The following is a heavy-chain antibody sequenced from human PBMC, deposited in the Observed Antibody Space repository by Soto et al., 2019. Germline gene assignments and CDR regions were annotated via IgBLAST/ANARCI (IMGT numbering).Heavy chain of an antibody. CDR1: GYTFTSYG. J-gene: IGHJ4*02. CDR3: ARGVGWEPLDY. CDR2: ISAYNGNT. V-gene: IGHV1-18*01. Sequence: QVQLVQSGAEVKKPGASVKVSCKASGYTFTSYGIIWVRQAPGQGLEWMGWISAYNGNTNYEQKLQGRVTMTTDTSTSKAYLELRSVRSDETAVYYCARGVGWEPLDYWGQGSLVTVSS. D-gene: IGHD1-26*01.